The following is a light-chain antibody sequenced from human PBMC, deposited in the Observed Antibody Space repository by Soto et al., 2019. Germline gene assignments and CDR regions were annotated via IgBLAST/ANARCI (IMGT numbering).Light chain of an antibody. J-gene: IGLJ3*02. CDR2: EVS. V-gene: IGLV2-14*01. Sequence: QSALTQPASVSGSPGQSITISCTGTTTDVGSYNYVSWYQQHPNKAPKLMIDEVSNRPSGISNRFFGSKSGNTASLTISGLQSEDEADYYCSSFTTSLTWVFGGGTKLAVL. CDR1: TTDVGSYNY. CDR3: SSFTTSLTWV.